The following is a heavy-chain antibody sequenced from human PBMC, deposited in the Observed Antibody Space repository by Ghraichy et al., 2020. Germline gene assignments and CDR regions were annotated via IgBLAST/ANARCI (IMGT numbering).Heavy chain of an antibody. Sequence: LSLTCVASGFAFSTYEINWVRQAPGKGLEWVSYISSGGDTKYYADSVKGRFTISRDNAKNSLYLQMNSLRAEDTAVYYCATLLEWSRRSDYWGQGTLVTVSS. CDR1: GFAFSTYE. J-gene: IGHJ4*02. CDR3: ATLLEWSRRSDY. CDR2: ISSGGDTK. V-gene: IGHV3-48*03. D-gene: IGHD3-3*01.